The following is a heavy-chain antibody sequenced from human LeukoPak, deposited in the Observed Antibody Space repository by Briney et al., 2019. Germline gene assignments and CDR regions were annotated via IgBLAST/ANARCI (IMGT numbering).Heavy chain of an antibody. CDR3: ARLSGTYSRGGDY. CDR2: ISGSGYAI. J-gene: IGHJ4*02. D-gene: IGHD1-26*01. CDR1: GFTFSDYH. V-gene: IGHV3-11*01. Sequence: GGSLRLSCAASGFTFSDYHISWIRQAPGKGLEWVSHISGSGYAIYHADSVKGRFTISRDNAEKSLYLQMNNLRADDTAVYYCARLSGTYSRGGDYWGQGTLVTVSS.